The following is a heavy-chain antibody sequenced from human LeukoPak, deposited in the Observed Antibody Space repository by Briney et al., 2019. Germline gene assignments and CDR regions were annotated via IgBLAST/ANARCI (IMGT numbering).Heavy chain of an antibody. D-gene: IGHD2/OR15-2a*01. CDR3: ARHVIERDSSWFDP. J-gene: IGHJ5*02. CDR2: IYPGGSDT. V-gene: IGHV5-51*01. Sequence: GESLKISCKVSGYIFTNYWIGWVRQMPGKGLEWMGIIYPGGSDTRYSPSFQGQVTISADKSISTAYLQWSSLKASDTAMYYCARHVIERDSSWFDPWGQGTLVTVSS. CDR1: GYIFTNYW.